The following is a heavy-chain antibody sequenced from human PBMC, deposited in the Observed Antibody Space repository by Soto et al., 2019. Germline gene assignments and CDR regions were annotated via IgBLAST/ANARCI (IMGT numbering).Heavy chain of an antibody. Sequence: QVQLVESGGGVVQPGRSLRLSCAASGFSFSIYAMHWVRQAPGKGLEWVAVISYHGSTEYYGDSVKGRFTISRDNSKNTLYLQMYSLRPEDTVIYYCARGYSYGPNWESDALDIWGQGAMVTVSS. J-gene: IGHJ3*02. D-gene: IGHD5-18*01. CDR2: ISYHGSTE. CDR1: GFSFSIYA. CDR3: ARGYSYGPNWESDALDI. V-gene: IGHV3-30-3*01.